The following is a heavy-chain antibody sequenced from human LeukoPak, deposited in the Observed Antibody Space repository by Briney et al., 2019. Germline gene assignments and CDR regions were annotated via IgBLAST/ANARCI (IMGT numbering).Heavy chain of an antibody. Sequence: GGSLRLSCAASGFTFEEYGMSWVRQPPGKGLEWVSGINWNGGSTGYADSVEGRFTISRDNAKNSLYLQMDSLRAEDTAVYYCAKDRLLSGVKSDYFDYWGQGTLVTVSS. CDR2: INWNGGST. CDR1: GFTFEEYG. D-gene: IGHD3-10*01. CDR3: AKDRLLSGVKSDYFDY. V-gene: IGHV3-20*04. J-gene: IGHJ4*02.